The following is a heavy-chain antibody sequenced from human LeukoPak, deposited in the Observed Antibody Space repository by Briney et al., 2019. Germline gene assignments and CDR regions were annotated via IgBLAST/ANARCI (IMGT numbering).Heavy chain of an antibody. Sequence: PGGSLRLSCAASGFTFSSYWMTWVRQAPGKGLEWVANIKQDGSEKYYVDSVKGRFTISRDNAKNSLYLQMSSLRAEDTAVYYCARDGRAGNGYYRKDDYWGQGTLVTVSS. J-gene: IGHJ4*02. CDR2: IKQDGSEK. V-gene: IGHV3-7*01. D-gene: IGHD3-22*01. CDR1: GFTFSSYW. CDR3: ARDGRAGNGYYRKDDY.